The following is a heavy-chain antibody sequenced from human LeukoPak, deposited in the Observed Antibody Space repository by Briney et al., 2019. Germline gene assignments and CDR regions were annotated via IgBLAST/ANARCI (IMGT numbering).Heavy chain of an antibody. CDR3: ARDSRGAFDI. J-gene: IGHJ3*02. Sequence: GGSLRLSCAVSGITLSNYGMSWVRQAPGKGLEWLSYISTSGTTIFYADSVKGRFTISRDNAKNSLYLQMNSLRAEDTALYYCARDSRGAFDIWGQGTVVTVSS. CDR2: ISTSGTTI. CDR1: GITLSNYG. V-gene: IGHV3-11*01. D-gene: IGHD5-12*01.